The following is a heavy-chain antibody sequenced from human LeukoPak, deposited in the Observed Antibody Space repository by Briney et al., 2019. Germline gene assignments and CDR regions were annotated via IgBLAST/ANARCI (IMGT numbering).Heavy chain of an antibody. Sequence: PSETLSLTCTVSGGSISSGSYYWSWIRQPAGKGLEWIGRIYTSGSTNYNPSLKSRVTISVDTSKNQFSLKLSSVTAADTAVYYCARDSAAPLYYYGMDVWGQGTTVTVSS. CDR1: GGSISSGSYY. CDR2: IYTSGST. V-gene: IGHV4-61*02. J-gene: IGHJ6*02. D-gene: IGHD2-2*01. CDR3: ARDSAAPLYYYGMDV.